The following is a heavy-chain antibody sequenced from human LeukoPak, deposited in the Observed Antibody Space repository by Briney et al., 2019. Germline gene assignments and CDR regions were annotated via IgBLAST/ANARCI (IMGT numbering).Heavy chain of an antibody. CDR1: GYTFTSYH. D-gene: IGHD2-8*01. CDR3: ARDYCTTTTCRGGGNWFDP. J-gene: IGHJ5*02. Sequence: ASVKVSCKASGYTFTSYHMHWVRQAPGQGPEWMGIINPSDGRAEYAQKFQGRITMTRATSTSTVYMELSSLRSEDTAVYYCARDYCTTTTCRGGGNWFDPWGQGTLVTVSS. CDR2: INPSDGRA. V-gene: IGHV1-46*01.